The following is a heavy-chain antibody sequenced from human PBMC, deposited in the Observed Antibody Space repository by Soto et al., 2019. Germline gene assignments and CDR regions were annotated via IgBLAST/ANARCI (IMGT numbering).Heavy chain of an antibody. D-gene: IGHD3-9*01. J-gene: IGHJ4*02. CDR2: ISGSGGST. CDR3: AKAQKLRYFEWLSHFAY. V-gene: IGHV3-23*01. Sequence: GGSLRLSCSASGFTFSSYAMSWVRQAPGKGLEWVSAISGSGGSTYYADSVKGRFTISRDNSKNTLYLQMNSLRAEDTAVYYCAKAQKLRYFEWLSHFAYWGQGTLVTVSS. CDR1: GFTFSSYA.